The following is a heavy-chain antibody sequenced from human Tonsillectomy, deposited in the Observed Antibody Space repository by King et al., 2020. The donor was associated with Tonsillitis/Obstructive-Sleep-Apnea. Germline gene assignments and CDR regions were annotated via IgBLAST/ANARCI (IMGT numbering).Heavy chain of an antibody. J-gene: IGHJ6*03. D-gene: IGHD2-2*01. CDR3: ARTDIVVVPAASGAYYYMDV. V-gene: IGHV4-34*01. CDR1: GGSLSGYY. CDR2: INHSGSP. Sequence: VQLQQWGAGLLKPSETLSLTCAVYGGSLSGYYWSWIRQPPGKGLEWIGEINHSGSPNYNPSLKSRVTISVDTSKNQFSLKLSSVTAADTAVYYCARTDIVVVPAASGAYYYMDVWGKGTTVTVSS.